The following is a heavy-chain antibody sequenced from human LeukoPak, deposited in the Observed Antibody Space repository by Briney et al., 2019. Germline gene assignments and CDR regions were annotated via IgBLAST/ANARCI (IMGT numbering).Heavy chain of an antibody. V-gene: IGHV1-69*13. CDR2: IIPIFGTA. Sequence: SVKVSCKASGGTFSSYAISWVRQAPGQGLEWMGGIIPIFGTANYAQKFQGRVTITADESTSTAYMELSSLRSEDTAVYYCARDLRLPGTYGSSWYSNWYFDLWGRGTLVTVSS. CDR1: GGTFSSYA. D-gene: IGHD6-13*01. CDR3: ARDLRLPGTYGSSWYSNWYFDL. J-gene: IGHJ2*01.